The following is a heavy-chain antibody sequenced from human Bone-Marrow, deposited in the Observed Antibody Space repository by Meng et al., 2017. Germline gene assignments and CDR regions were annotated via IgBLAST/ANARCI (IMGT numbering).Heavy chain of an antibody. V-gene: IGHV1-46*01. D-gene: IGHD4-17*01. CDR3: ARETAVRHYGDYEHH. J-gene: IGHJ5*02. Sequence: ASVKVSCKASGYTFTSYYMHWVRQAPGQGLEWMGIINPSGGSTSYAQKFQGRVTMTRDTSTSTVYMELSSLRSEDTAVYYCARETAVRHYGDYEHHWGQGTLVTVSS. CDR1: GYTFTSYY. CDR2: INPSGGST.